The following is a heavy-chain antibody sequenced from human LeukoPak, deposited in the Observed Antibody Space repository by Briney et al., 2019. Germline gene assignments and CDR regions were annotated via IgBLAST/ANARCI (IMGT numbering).Heavy chain of an antibody. CDR1: GFTFSSYW. J-gene: IGHJ4*02. D-gene: IGHD3-10*01. CDR2: INKDGTST. V-gene: IGHV3-74*01. Sequence: PGGSLRLSCAASGFTFSSYWMHWVRQAPGKGLVWVSRINKDGTSTTNADSVKGRFTISRDNAKNSLYLQMNNLRAEDTAVYYCARLWAHDYWGQGALVAVSS. CDR3: ARLWAHDY.